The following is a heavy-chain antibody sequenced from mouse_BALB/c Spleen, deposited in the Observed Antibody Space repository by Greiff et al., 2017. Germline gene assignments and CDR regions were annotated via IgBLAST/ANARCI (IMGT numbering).Heavy chain of an antibody. J-gene: IGHJ3*01. Sequence: EVQLQESGGGLVKPGGSLKLSCAASGFTFSSYAMSWVRQSPEKRLEWVAEISSGGSYTYYPDTVTGRFTISRDNAKNTLYLEMSSLRSEDTAMYYCARDRFAYWGQGTLVTVSA. CDR3: ARDRFAY. V-gene: IGHV5-9-4*01. CDR1: GFTFSSYA. CDR2: ISSGGSYT.